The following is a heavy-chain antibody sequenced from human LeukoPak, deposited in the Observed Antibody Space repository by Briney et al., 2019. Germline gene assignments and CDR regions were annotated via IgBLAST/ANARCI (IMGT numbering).Heavy chain of an antibody. V-gene: IGHV3-66*01. CDR2: IYSGGST. J-gene: IGHJ4*02. CDR3: AREGAGIARFQDY. CDR1: GFTVSSNY. Sequence: GGSLRLSCAASGFTVSSNYMSWVRQAPGKGLEWVSVIYSGGSTYYADSVKGRFTISRDNSKNTLYLQMNSLSAEDAAVYYCAREGAGIARFQDYWGQGTLVTVSS. D-gene: IGHD6-19*01.